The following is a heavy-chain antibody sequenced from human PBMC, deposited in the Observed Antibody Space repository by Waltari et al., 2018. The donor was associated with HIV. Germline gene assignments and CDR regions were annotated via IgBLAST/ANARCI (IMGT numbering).Heavy chain of an antibody. CDR2: IWSDGST. J-gene: IGHJ6*02. CDR1: GFTVSSNY. V-gene: IGHV3-66*01. D-gene: IGHD1-26*01. Sequence: EVQLVESGGHLVQPGGSLSLSCAASGFTVSSNYMTWVRQAPGKGLEWVSVIWSDGSTYYADSVKGRFTISRDNSRNMMYLQMNSLRVDDTAVYYCARDLREDYYHFAMNVWGQGTSVTVSS. CDR3: ARDLREDYYHFAMNV.